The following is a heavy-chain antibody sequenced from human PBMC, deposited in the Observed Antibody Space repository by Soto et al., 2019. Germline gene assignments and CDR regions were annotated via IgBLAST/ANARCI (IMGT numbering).Heavy chain of an antibody. V-gene: IGHV1-46*01. J-gene: IGHJ3*02. D-gene: IGHD5-12*01. CDR1: GYTFTSYY. Sequence: ASVKVSCKASGYTFTSYYMHWVRQAPGQGLEWMGIINPSGGSTSYAQKFQGRVTMTRDTSTSTVYMELSSLRSEDTAVYYCARARDGYNWGDAFDIWGQGTMVTVSS. CDR3: ARARDGYNWGDAFDI. CDR2: INPSGGST.